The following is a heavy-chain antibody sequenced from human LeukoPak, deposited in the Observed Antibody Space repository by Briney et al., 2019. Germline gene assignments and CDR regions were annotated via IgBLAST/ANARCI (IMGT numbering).Heavy chain of an antibody. CDR1: GFTFSSYS. J-gene: IGHJ3*02. Sequence: GGSLRLSCAASGFTFSSYSMNWVRQAPGKGLVWVSAISGSGGSTYYADSVKGRFTISRDNSKNTLYLQMNSLRAEDTAVYYCAKALVADDAFDIWAKGQWSPSLQ. D-gene: IGHD2-2*01. CDR2: ISGSGGST. CDR3: AKALVADDAFDI. V-gene: IGHV3-23*01.